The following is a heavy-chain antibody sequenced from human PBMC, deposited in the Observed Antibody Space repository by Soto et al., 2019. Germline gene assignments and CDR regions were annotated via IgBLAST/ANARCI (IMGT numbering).Heavy chain of an antibody. CDR1: GGSFSGYY. V-gene: IGHV4-34*01. Sequence: PSETLSLTCAVYGGSFSGYYWSWIRQPPGKGLEWIGEINHSGSTNYNPSLKSRVTISVDTSKNQFSLKLSSVTAADRAGYCCARGRSRSVATRPYYCHHYAMDVWGQGISVTLSS. J-gene: IGHJ6*02. CDR2: INHSGST. CDR3: ARGRSRSVATRPYYCHHYAMDV. D-gene: IGHD5-12*01.